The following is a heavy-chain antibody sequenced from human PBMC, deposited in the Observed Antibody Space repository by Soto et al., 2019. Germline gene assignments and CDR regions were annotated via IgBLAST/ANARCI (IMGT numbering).Heavy chain of an antibody. CDR1: GDSIGNFY. J-gene: IGHJ2*01. V-gene: IGHV4-4*07. CDR3: ARGMGRYFDI. Sequence: SETLSLTCTISGDSIGNFYWSWIRQPAGKGLESLGRLSASGRTNYSPSLQSRVTMSLDRSKNRFSLRLTSVSAADTAVYFCARGMGRYFDIWGRGTLVTVSS. CDR2: LSASGRT. D-gene: IGHD2-8*01.